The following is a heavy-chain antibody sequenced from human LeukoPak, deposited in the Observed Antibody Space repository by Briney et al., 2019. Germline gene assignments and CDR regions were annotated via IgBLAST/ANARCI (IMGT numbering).Heavy chain of an antibody. CDR1: GGSISSYY. Sequence: PSETLSLTCTVSGGSISSYYWSWIRQPPGKGLEWIGYIYYSGSTNYNPSLKSRVTISVDTSKNQFSLKLSSVTAADTAVYYCARDRRKYSTGTDFDLWGRGTLVTVSS. J-gene: IGHJ2*01. CDR3: ARDRRKYSTGTDFDL. V-gene: IGHV4-59*01. D-gene: IGHD6-25*01. CDR2: IYYSGST.